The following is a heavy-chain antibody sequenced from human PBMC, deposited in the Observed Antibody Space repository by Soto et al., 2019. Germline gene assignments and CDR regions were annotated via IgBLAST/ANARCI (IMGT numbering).Heavy chain of an antibody. V-gene: IGHV4-39*01. D-gene: IGHD6-19*01. CDR1: GGSISSSSYY. Sequence: QLQLQESGPGLVKPSETLSLTCTVSGGSISSSSYYWGWIRQPPGKGLEWIGSIYYSGSTYYNPSLKSRVTISVDTSKNQFSLKLSSVTAADTAVYYCATRDRGAVAGDNWFDPWGQGTLVTVSS. J-gene: IGHJ5*02. CDR3: ATRDRGAVAGDNWFDP. CDR2: IYYSGST.